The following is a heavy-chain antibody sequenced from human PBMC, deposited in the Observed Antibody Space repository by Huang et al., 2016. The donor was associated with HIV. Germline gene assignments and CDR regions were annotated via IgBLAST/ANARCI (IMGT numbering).Heavy chain of an antibody. J-gene: IGHJ4*02. V-gene: IGHV1-69*13. CDR1: GGPVRSYS. CDR3: ARGSLEYSVSSSLDY. CDR2: LMPVFDSP. D-gene: IGHD4-4*01. Sequence: QVQLLQSGAEVKKPGSSVKVSCKASGGPVRSYSIAWVRQALAPGLEWMASLMPVFDSPNYAQTLQGRVRVTADESTSTVYMELRDLRPDDTAVYFCARGSLEYSVSSSLDYWGQGTHVTVSS.